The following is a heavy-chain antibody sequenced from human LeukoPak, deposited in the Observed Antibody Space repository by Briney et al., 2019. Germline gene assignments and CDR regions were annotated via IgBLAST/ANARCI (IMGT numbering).Heavy chain of an antibody. V-gene: IGHV5-51*01. J-gene: IGHJ6*02. Sequence: GESLKISCKGSGYSFTSYWIGWVRQMPGKGLEWMGIIYPGDSDTRYSPSFQGQVTISADKSISTAYLQWSSLKASDTAMYYCARQGGYSGYNLGMDVWGQGTTVTVSS. CDR3: ARQGGYSGYNLGMDV. CDR1: GYSFTSYW. D-gene: IGHD5-12*01. CDR2: IYPGDSDT.